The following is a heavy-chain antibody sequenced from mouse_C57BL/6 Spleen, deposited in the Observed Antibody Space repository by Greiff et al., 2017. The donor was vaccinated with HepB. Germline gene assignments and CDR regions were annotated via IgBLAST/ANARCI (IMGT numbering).Heavy chain of an antibody. V-gene: IGHV5-12*01. CDR2: ISNGGGST. Sequence: EVQRVESGGGLVQPGGSLKLSCAASGFTFSDYYMYWVRQTPEKRLEWVAYISNGGGSTYYPDTVKGRFTISRDNAKNTLYLQMSRLKSEDTAMYYCARQANWGVFDYWGQGTTLTVSS. CDR3: ARQANWGVFDY. D-gene: IGHD4-1*01. J-gene: IGHJ2*01. CDR1: GFTFSDYY.